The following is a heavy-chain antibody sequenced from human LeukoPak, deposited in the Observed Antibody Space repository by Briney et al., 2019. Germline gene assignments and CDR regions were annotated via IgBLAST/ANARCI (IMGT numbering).Heavy chain of an antibody. V-gene: IGHV3-74*01. CDR2: INSDGSST. J-gene: IGHJ4*02. Sequence: SGGSLGLSCAASGFTFSSYWVCWVRQAPGKGLVWVSRINSDGSSTTYADSVKGRFTISRDNAKNTLYLQMGSLRAEDTAVYYCARESSGPLDYWGQGTLVTVSS. CDR1: GFTFSSYW. CDR3: ARESSGPLDY. D-gene: IGHD3-10*01.